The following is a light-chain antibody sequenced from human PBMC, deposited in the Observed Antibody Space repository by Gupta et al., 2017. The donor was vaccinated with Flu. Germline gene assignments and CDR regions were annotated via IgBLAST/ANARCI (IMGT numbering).Light chain of an antibody. V-gene: IGKV3-15*01. J-gene: IGKJ4*01. CDR1: QSVDSN. CDR2: GAS. CDR3: QQYNNCPPLT. Sequence: ATLSVSAGDRGNLSCRASQSVDSNFAWYQQKPGQAPRLLLYGASTSATGIPARFSGSGCGTEFALIITSRQSEDFAVYYCQQYNNCPPLTFGRGTKVEIK.